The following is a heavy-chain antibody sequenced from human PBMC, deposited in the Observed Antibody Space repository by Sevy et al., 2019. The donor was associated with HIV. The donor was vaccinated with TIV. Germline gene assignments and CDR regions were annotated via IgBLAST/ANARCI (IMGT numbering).Heavy chain of an antibody. Sequence: GGSLRLSCAASGFTLSNYGMHWVRQAPGKGLEWVALIRYDGSNKYYADSVKGRFTISRDNSKNTLYLQMNSLRAEDTAVYYCAKDRITMVRGVNFYYMDAWGKGTTVTVSS. CDR2: IRYDGSNK. CDR1: GFTLSNYG. CDR3: AKDRITMVRGVNFYYMDA. V-gene: IGHV3-30*02. J-gene: IGHJ6*03. D-gene: IGHD3-10*01.